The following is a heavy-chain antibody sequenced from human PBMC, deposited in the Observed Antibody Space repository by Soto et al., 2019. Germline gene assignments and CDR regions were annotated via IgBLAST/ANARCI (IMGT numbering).Heavy chain of an antibody. CDR3: ARARMGPSFWNDIFDV. CDR1: GFSLHTRRVR. V-gene: IGHV2-70*04. CDR2: INWDDDK. J-gene: IGHJ3*01. Sequence: SGPNLVNTRQTLTLTCTFSGFSLHTRRVRVNWIRQPPGKALEWLARINWDDDKHYSTSLETRLTISKDTSKNQVVLTMTNMDPVDTAMYFCARARMGPSFWNDIFDVWGPGTWVTVSS. D-gene: IGHD1-1*01.